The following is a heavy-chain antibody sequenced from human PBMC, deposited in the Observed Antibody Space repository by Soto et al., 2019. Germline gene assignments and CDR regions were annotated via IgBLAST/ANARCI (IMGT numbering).Heavy chain of an antibody. Sequence: LSLTCTVSGDSVSKYYWNWIRQPAGKGLEWIGRIYTTRSPNYNPSLKSRVTMSVDTSKNQFSLKLNLSSVTAADTAVYYCARSQAYGDYANLDTWGQGTLVTVSS. CDR1: GDSVSKYY. J-gene: IGHJ5*02. CDR2: IYTTRSP. D-gene: IGHD4-17*01. CDR3: ARSQAYGDYANLDT. V-gene: IGHV4-4*07.